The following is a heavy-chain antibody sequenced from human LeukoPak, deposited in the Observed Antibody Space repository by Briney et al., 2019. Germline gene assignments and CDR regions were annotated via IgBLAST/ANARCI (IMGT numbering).Heavy chain of an antibody. D-gene: IGHD3-22*01. J-gene: IGHJ4*02. CDR1: GYTFTGYY. Sequence: ASVKVSCKASGYTFTGYYMHWVRQAPGQGLEWMGWINPNSGGTNYAQKFQGRVTMTRDTPISTAYMELSRLRSDDTAVYYCARNSLVTMIVVAPYDYWGQGTLVTVSS. CDR3: ARNSLVTMIVVAPYDY. V-gene: IGHV1-2*02. CDR2: INPNSGGT.